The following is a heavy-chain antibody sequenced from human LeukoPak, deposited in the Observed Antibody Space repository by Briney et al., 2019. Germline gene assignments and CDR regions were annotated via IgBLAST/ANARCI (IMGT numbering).Heavy chain of an antibody. CDR2: ISPIFGTA. V-gene: IGHV1-69*01. CDR3: ARGESSGYFYYGDFYFDY. J-gene: IGHJ4*02. D-gene: IGHD3-22*01. Sequence: SVKVSCKASGGTSSSYVINWVRQAPGQGIEWLGGISPIFGTANYAQKFQGRVTITADESTNTAYMELSSLRSEDTAVYYCARGESSGYFYYGDFYFDYWGQGTLVTVSS. CDR1: GGTSSSYV.